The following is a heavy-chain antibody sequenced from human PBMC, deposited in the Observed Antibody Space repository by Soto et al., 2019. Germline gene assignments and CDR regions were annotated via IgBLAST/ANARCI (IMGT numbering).Heavy chain of an antibody. CDR1: GFTFSSYA. V-gene: IGHV3-30-3*01. CDR2: ISYDGSNK. Sequence: GGSLRLSCAASGFTFSSYAMHWVRQAPGKGLEWVAVISYDGSNKYYADSVKGRFTISRDNSKNTLYLQMNSLRAEDTAVYHCARDDREYCSGGSCYLTGDYYYYGMDVWGQGTTVTVSS. J-gene: IGHJ6*02. CDR3: ARDDREYCSGGSCYLTGDYYYYGMDV. D-gene: IGHD2-15*01.